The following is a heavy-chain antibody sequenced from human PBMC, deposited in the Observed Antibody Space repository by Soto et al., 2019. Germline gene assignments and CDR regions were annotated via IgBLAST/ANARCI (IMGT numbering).Heavy chain of an antibody. CDR1: GFSVTSKY. J-gene: IGHJ4*02. Sequence: EVQLVESGGGLVQPGGSLRLSCAASGFSVTSKYMNWVRQPPGRGLEWVSVIYGGDSTYYADSVKGRFTISRDNSQNTVFLQMNSLIAEDTAVYYCARGSSVAGTIFDFWGQGTLVTVSS. CDR2: IYGGDST. V-gene: IGHV3-66*01. D-gene: IGHD6-19*01. CDR3: ARGSSVAGTIFDF.